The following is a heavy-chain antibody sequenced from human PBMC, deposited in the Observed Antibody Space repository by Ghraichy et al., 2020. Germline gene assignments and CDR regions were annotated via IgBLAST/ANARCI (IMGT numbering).Heavy chain of an antibody. Sequence: GGSLRLSCAASGFTFDDYAMHWVRQAPGKGLEWVSGISWNSGSIGYADSVKGRFTISRDNAKNSLYLQMNSLRAEDTALYYCAKASVDYYDSSGYFWYFDLWGRGTLVTVSS. V-gene: IGHV3-9*01. J-gene: IGHJ2*01. CDR3: AKASVDYYDSSGYFWYFDL. D-gene: IGHD3-22*01. CDR2: ISWNSGSI. CDR1: GFTFDDYA.